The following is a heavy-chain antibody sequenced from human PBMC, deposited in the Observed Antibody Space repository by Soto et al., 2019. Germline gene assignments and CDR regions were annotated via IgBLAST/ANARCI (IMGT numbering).Heavy chain of an antibody. CDR3: AKDLNY. Sequence: GGSLRLSCAASGFTFSSYGMHWVRQAPGKGLEWVAVISYDGSNKYYADSVKGRFTISRDNSKNTLYLQMNSLRAEDTAVYYCAKDLNYWGQGTLVTVSS. V-gene: IGHV3-30*18. CDR2: ISYDGSNK. J-gene: IGHJ4*02. CDR1: GFTFSSYG.